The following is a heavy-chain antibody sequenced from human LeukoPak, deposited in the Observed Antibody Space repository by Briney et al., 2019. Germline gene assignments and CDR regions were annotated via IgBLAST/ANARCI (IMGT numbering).Heavy chain of an antibody. CDR1: GFTFSSYW. D-gene: IGHD2-2*01. J-gene: IGHJ6*02. V-gene: IGHV3-74*01. Sequence: GGSLRLSCAASGFTFSSYWMHWVRQAPGKGLVWVSRINTDGSSTSYADSVKGRFTISRDNAKNTLYLQMNSLRAEDTAVYYCARVLDCSSTSCYSYYYYYGMDVWGQGTTVTVSS. CDR2: INTDGSST. CDR3: ARVLDCSSTSCYSYYYYYGMDV.